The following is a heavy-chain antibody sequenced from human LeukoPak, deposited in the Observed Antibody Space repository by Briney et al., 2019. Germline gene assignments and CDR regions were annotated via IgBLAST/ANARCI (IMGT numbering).Heavy chain of an antibody. CDR2: IYYSGST. J-gene: IGHJ6*02. CDR1: GGSISSYY. V-gene: IGHV4-59*01. Sequence: SETLSLTCTVSGGSISSYYWSWIRQPPGKGLEWIGYIYYSGSTNYSPSLKSRVTISVDTSKNQFSLKLSSVTAADTAVYYCARDSPRQGMDVWGQGTTVTVSS. CDR3: ARDSPRQGMDV.